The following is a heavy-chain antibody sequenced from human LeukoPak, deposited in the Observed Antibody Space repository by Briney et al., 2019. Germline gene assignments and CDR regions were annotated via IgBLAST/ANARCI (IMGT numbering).Heavy chain of an antibody. CDR3: ARVAIQLWLLGGFDY. CDR1: GFTFSSYS. CDR2: ISSSSSYI. D-gene: IGHD5-18*01. Sequence: KTGGSLRLSCAASGFTFSSYSMNWVRQAPGKGLEWVSSISSSSSYIYYADSVKGRFTISRDNAKNSLYLQMNSLRAEDTAVYYCARVAIQLWLLGGFDYWGQGTLVTVSS. V-gene: IGHV3-21*01. J-gene: IGHJ4*02.